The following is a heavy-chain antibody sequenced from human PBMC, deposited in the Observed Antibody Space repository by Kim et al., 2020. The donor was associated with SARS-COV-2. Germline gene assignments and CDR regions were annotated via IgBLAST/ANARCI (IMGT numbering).Heavy chain of an antibody. CDR2: IRPNGNSY. Sequence: GGSLRLSCGASGFSFSTSGMHWVRQAPGRGLEWVALIRPNGNSYEYGDPVSGRVSISRASSDNTISLQIRRQRVENTDVSVCTRERCSCGSFVGMDGWG. CDR1: GFSFSTSG. J-gene: IGHJ6*02. D-gene: IGHD2-15*01. V-gene: IGHV3-33*08. CDR3: TRERCSCGSFVGMDG.